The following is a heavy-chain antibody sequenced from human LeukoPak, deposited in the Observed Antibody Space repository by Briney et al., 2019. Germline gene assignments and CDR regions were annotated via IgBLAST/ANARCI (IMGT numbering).Heavy chain of an antibody. J-gene: IGHJ5*02. CDR2: FDPDDGET. Sequence: ASVKVSCKVSGYTLTELSMHWVRQAPGKGLEWMGGFDPDDGETIYAQKFQGRVTMTEDTSTDTAYMELSSLRSEDTAVYYCATALHFRIAAGWFDPWGQGTLVTVSS. CDR3: ATALHFRIAAGWFDP. V-gene: IGHV1-24*01. CDR1: GYTLTELS. D-gene: IGHD6-13*01.